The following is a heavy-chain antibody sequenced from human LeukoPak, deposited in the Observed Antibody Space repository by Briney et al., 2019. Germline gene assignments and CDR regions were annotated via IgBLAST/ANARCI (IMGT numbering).Heavy chain of an antibody. D-gene: IGHD3-22*01. J-gene: IGHJ4*02. CDR1: GFTFSSYS. CDR2: ISSSSSTI. Sequence: GESLRLSCAASGFTFSSYSMNWVCQAPGKGLEWVSYISSSSSTIYYADSVKGRFTISRDNAKNTLYLQMNSLRAEDTAVYYCARSPMNRYYYDSSGYYPKYYFDYWGQGTLVTVSS. V-gene: IGHV3-48*01. CDR3: ARSPMNRYYYDSSGYYPKYYFDY.